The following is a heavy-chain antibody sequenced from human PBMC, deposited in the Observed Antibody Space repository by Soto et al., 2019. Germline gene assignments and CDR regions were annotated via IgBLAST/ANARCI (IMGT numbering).Heavy chain of an antibody. CDR2: ISTSSSYI. CDR1: GFTFSSYT. Sequence: VGSLRLSCAASGFTFSSYTMNWVRQAPGKGLEWVSSISTSSSYIYYADSVKGRFTISRDDAKKSLYLQMNSLRAEDTAVYYCARAPSGTYSLDYWGQGTLVTVSS. D-gene: IGHD1-26*01. J-gene: IGHJ4*02. CDR3: ARAPSGTYSLDY. V-gene: IGHV3-21*01.